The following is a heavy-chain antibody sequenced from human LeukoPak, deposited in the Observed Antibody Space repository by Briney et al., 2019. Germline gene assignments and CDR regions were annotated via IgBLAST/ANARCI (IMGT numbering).Heavy chain of an antibody. J-gene: IGHJ4*02. CDR3: ARRRRPRRYGSGDEDY. CDR1: GGSFSGYY. CDR2: INHSGST. V-gene: IGHV4-34*01. D-gene: IGHD3-10*01. Sequence: SETLSLTCAVYGGSFSGYYWSWIRQPPGKGLEWIGEINHSGSTNYNPSLKSRVTISVDTSKNQFSLKLSSVTAADTAVYYRARRRRPRRYGSGDEDYWGQGTLVTVSS.